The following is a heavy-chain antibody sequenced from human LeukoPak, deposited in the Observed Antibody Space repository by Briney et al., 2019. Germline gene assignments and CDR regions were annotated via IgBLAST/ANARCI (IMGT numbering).Heavy chain of an antibody. CDR2: INWNGGST. Sequence: PGRSLRLSCAASGFTFDDYAMHWVRQAPGKGLEWVSGINWNGGSTGYADSVKGRFTISRDNAKNSLYLQMNSLRAEDTALYYCARDRSIYYDSSGYPWGQGTLVTVSS. CDR1: GFTFDDYA. CDR3: ARDRSIYYDSSGYP. J-gene: IGHJ5*02. V-gene: IGHV3-20*04. D-gene: IGHD3-22*01.